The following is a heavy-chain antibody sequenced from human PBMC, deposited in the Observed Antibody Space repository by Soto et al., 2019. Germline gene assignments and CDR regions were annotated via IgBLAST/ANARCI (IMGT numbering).Heavy chain of an antibody. CDR3: ARRGGGDYLFDS. Sequence: QLQLQESGPGLVKPSETLSLTCSVSGDSISTSNYYWGWIRQPPGKGLEWIGHLFYSGGTYYNPSLKSRVSFSVDTSKNEFSLELTSITAADTAIYFCARRGGGDYLFDSWGQGILVTVSS. D-gene: IGHD4-17*01. J-gene: IGHJ4*02. CDR2: LFYSGGT. CDR1: GDSISTSNYY. V-gene: IGHV4-39*07.